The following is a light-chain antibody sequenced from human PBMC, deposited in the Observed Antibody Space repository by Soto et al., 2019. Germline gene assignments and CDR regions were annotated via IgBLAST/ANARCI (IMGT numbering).Light chain of an antibody. V-gene: IGLV2-14*01. Sequence: QSVLTQPASVSGSPGQSITISCTGTSSDVGGYNYVSWYQQHPGKAPKLMIYDVSNRPSGVSNRFSGSKSGNTASLTISGLQAEDEADYYCSSYTSSSTFGGGTKLTVL. CDR2: DVS. J-gene: IGLJ3*02. CDR3: SSYTSSST. CDR1: SSDVGGYNY.